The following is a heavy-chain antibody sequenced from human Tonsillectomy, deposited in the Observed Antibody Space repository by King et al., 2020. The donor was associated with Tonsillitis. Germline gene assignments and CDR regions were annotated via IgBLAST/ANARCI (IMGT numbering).Heavy chain of an antibody. J-gene: IGHJ3*02. D-gene: IGHD3-10*01. CDR1: GFTFSSYA. Sequence: VQLVESGGGVVQPGRSLRLYCAASGFTFSSYAMYWVRQAPGKGLEWVAVISYDGSNKYYADSVKGRFTISRDNSKNTLYLQMNSLRAEDTAVYYCARDNNYYGSELPPNAFDIWGQGTMVTVSS. CDR2: ISYDGSNK. V-gene: IGHV3-30-3*01. CDR3: ARDNNYYGSELPPNAFDI.